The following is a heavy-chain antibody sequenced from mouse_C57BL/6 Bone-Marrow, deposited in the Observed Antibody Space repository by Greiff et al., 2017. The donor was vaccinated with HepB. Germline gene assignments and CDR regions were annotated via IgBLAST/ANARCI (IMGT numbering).Heavy chain of an antibody. CDR2: IDPSDSYT. CDR1: GYTFTSYW. CDR3: ARPERPYYYGSSGFAY. J-gene: IGHJ3*01. D-gene: IGHD1-1*01. V-gene: IGHV1-69*01. Sequence: QVQLQQPGAELVMPGASVKLSCKASGYTFTSYWMHWVKQRPGQGLEWIGEIDPSDSYTNYNQKFKGKSTLTVDKPSSTAYMQLSSLTSEDSAVYYCARPERPYYYGSSGFAYWGQGTLVTVSA.